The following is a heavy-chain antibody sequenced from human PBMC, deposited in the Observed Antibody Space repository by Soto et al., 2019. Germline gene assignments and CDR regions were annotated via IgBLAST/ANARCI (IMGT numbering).Heavy chain of an antibody. CDR3: ARQNGVLLWFGDPPGFDP. J-gene: IGHJ5*02. V-gene: IGHV4-39*01. CDR1: GGSISSSSYY. Sequence: QLQLQESGPGLVKPSETLSLTCTVSGGSISSSSYYWGWIRQPPGKGLEWIGSIYYSGSTYYNPXXKSRVTISVDXXKXQXXLTLSSVTAADTAVYYCARQNGVLLWFGDPPGFDPWGQGTLVTVSS. D-gene: IGHD3-10*01. CDR2: IYYSGST.